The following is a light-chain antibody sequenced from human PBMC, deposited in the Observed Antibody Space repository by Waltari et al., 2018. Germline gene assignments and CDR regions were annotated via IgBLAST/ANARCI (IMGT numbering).Light chain of an antibody. J-gene: IGLJ6*01. CDR2: SNN. V-gene: IGLV1-44*01. CDR3: AAWDDSLRYNV. CDR1: SSNIGSNT. Sequence: QSVLTQPPSASGTPGQRVTISCSGSSSNIGSNTVNWYLHLPGTAPKLLNYSNNQRPSGVPDRFSGSKSGTSASLAISGLQSEDEADYYCAAWDDSLRYNVFGSGTKVTVL.